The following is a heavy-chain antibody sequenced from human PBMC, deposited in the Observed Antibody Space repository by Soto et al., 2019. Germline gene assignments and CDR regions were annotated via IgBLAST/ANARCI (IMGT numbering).Heavy chain of an antibody. CDR2: INGDGSST. V-gene: IGHV3-74*01. J-gene: IGHJ4*02. Sequence: EVQLVESGGGLVQPGESLRLSCVVSGFTISSYWMHWVRQAPGKGLVWVSRINGDGSSTDYADSVKGRFTISRDNAKNPLYLKMNTLRAEDTAVYYCAIAVAGPTAIAYWGQGNQVTVSS. CDR3: AIAVAGPTAIAY. D-gene: IGHD6-19*01. CDR1: GFTISSYW.